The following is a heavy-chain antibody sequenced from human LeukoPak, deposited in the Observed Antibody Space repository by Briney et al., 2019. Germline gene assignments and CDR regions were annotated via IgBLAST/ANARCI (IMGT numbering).Heavy chain of an antibody. CDR1: GGTFSSYA. D-gene: IGHD3-10*01. V-gene: IGHV1-69*01. CDR3: ARDLGLVRGVNDAFDI. J-gene: IGHJ3*02. Sequence: SVKVSCKASGGTFSSYAISWVRQAPGQGLEWMGGIIPIFGTANYAQKFQGRVTITADESTSTAYMELSSLRSEDTAVYYCARDLGLVRGVNDAFDIWGQGTMVTVSS. CDR2: IIPIFGTA.